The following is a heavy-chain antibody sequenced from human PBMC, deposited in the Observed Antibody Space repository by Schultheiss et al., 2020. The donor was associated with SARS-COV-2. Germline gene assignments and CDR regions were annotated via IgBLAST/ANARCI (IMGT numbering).Heavy chain of an antibody. Sequence: GESLKISCAASGFTFSSYSMNWVRQAPGKGLEWVSSISSSSSYIYYADSVKGRFTISRDNAKNSLYLQMNSLRAEDTAVYYCARDKNPWVFGGVIVPPTFDYWGQGTLVTVSS. CDR2: ISSSSSYI. V-gene: IGHV3-21*01. CDR1: GFTFSSYS. D-gene: IGHD3-16*02. J-gene: IGHJ4*02. CDR3: ARDKNPWVFGGVIVPPTFDY.